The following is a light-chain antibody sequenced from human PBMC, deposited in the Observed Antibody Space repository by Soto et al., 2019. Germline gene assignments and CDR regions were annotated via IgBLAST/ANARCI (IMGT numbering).Light chain of an antibody. Sequence: EIVLTQSPATLSLSPGERATLSCRASQSVSTYLAWYKQKPGQAPSLLIYDASTRATDIPAMFSGSGSGTDFTLTFSNLEPEDFAVYYCQQRSIWLTFGGGTKV. V-gene: IGKV3-11*01. CDR1: QSVSTY. CDR3: QQRSIWLT. J-gene: IGKJ4*01. CDR2: DAS.